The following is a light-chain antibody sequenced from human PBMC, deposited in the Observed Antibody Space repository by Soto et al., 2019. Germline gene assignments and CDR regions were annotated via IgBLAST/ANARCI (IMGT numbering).Light chain of an antibody. V-gene: IGLV1-51*01. Sequence: QSVLTQPPSVSAAPGQKVTISCSGSNSNIGNNYVSWYQQLPGTAPKLLIYDNNKRPSGIPDRFSGSKSDTSATLDITGLQTGDEADYYCGTWDSSLSAVFGGGTKVTVL. CDR1: NSNIGNNY. CDR2: DNN. CDR3: GTWDSSLSAV. J-gene: IGLJ2*01.